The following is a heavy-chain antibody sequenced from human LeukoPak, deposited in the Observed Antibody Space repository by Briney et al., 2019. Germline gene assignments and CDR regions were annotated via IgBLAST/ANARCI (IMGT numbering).Heavy chain of an antibody. CDR2: INWDGTNT. Sequence: RPGGSLRLSCVASGGTTDDYGMSWVRQAPGKGLEWVSGINWDGTNTCYAESVKGRFTISRDSAEKSLYLQMNSLRDDDTAFYYCVKDLSSSWYSFDYWGQGTLVTVSS. CDR3: VKDLSSSWYSFDY. CDR1: GGTTDDYG. D-gene: IGHD6-13*01. V-gene: IGHV3-20*04. J-gene: IGHJ4*02.